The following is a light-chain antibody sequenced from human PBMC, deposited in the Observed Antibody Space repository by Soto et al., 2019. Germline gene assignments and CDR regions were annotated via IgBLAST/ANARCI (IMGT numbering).Light chain of an antibody. CDR2: GVS. CDR1: NTDIGAYNY. CDR3: SSYTSSITPYV. V-gene: IGLV2-14*01. J-gene: IGLJ1*01. Sequence: QSVLTQPASVTGTPGQSITISCTGTNTDIGAYNYVSWYQQHPGKAPKLLIYGVSSRPSGVSNRFSGSKSGNAAYLTISGLQADDEAEYYCSSYTSSITPYVFGTGTKVTVL.